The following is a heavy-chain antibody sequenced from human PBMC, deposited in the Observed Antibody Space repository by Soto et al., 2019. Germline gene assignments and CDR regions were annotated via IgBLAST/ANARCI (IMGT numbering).Heavy chain of an antibody. D-gene: IGHD6-25*01. V-gene: IGHV4-30-2*01. CDR2: IYHSGST. J-gene: IGHJ3*02. CDR1: GGSISSGGYS. Sequence: SETLSLTCAVSGGSISSGGYSWSWIRQPPGKGLEWIGYIYHSGSTYYNPSLKSRVTISVDRSKNQFSLKLSSVTATDTAVYYCARGRPAFDIWGQGTMVTVSS. CDR3: ARGRPAFDI.